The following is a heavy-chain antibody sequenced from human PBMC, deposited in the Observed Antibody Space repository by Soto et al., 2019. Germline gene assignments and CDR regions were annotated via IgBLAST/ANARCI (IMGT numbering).Heavy chain of an antibody. CDR2: ISAYNGNT. CDR3: ARVRDHDAFDI. D-gene: IGHD2-21*01. V-gene: IGHV1-18*01. Sequence: KGSGYTISGDLISWVRQAPGQGLEWMGWISAYNGNTNYAQKLQGRVTMTTDTSTSTAYMELRSLRSDDTAVYYCARVRDHDAFDILGQGTMVTVSS. J-gene: IGHJ3*02. CDR1: GYTISGDL.